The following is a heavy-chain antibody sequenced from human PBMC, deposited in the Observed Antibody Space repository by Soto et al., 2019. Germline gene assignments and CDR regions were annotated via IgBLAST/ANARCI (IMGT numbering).Heavy chain of an antibody. V-gene: IGHV3-23*01. J-gene: IGHJ4*02. CDR3: AKGGTMIVVVTTEYFDY. CDR1: GFTFSSYA. CDR2: ISGSGGST. D-gene: IGHD3-22*01. Sequence: EVQLLESGGGLVQPGGSLRLSCAASGFTFSSYAMSWVRQAPGKGLEWVSVISGSGGSTYYADSVKGRFTISRDNSKNTLYLQTNSLRAEDTAVYYCAKGGTMIVVVTTEYFDYWGQGTLVTVSS.